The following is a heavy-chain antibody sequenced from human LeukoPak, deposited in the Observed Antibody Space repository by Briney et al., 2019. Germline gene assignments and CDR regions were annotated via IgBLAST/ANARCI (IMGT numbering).Heavy chain of an antibody. J-gene: IGHJ4*02. V-gene: IGHV3-66*01. CDR3: ARGYCSSTSCYWLDY. CDR1: GFTVSGNY. Sequence: PGGSLRLSCAVSGFTVSGNYMSWVRQAPGKGLEWISVIYSGGSTYYADSVKGRFTISRDNSKNTLYLQMNSLRAEDTAVYYCARGYCSSTSCYWLDYWGQGTQVTVSS. D-gene: IGHD2-2*01. CDR2: IYSGGST.